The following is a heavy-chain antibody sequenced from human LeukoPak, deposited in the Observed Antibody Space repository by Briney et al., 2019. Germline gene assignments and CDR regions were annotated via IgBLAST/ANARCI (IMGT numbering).Heavy chain of an antibody. V-gene: IGHV1-18*04. J-gene: IGHJ4*02. CDR3: ARDQNTMVRGVISYYFDY. Sequence: ASVKVSCKASGYTFTSYGISWVRRAPGQGLEWMGWISAYNGNTNYAQKLQGRVTMTTDTSTSTAYMELRSLRSDDTAVYYCARDQNTMVRGVISYYFDYWGQGTLVTVSS. CDR2: ISAYNGNT. CDR1: GYTFTSYG. D-gene: IGHD3-10*01.